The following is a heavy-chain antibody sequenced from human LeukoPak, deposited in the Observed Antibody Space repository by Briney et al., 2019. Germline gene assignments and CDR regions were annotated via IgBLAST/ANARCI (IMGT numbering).Heavy chain of an antibody. CDR2: ITSGGTTM. Sequence: PGGSLRLSCVASGFKFSDSYMNWIRQAPGKGLEWISYITSGGTTMYYADSVKGRFTVSRDNAKNSLHLQMNSLRAEDTAVYYCARGRITMIVVPSLYWGQGTLVTVSS. V-gene: IGHV3-11*04. J-gene: IGHJ4*02. CDR1: GFKFSDSY. D-gene: IGHD3-22*01. CDR3: ARGRITMIVVPSLY.